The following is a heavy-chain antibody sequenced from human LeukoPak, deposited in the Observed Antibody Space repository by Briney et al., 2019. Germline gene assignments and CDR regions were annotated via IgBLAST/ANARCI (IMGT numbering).Heavy chain of an antibody. CDR2: FDPEDGET. CDR1: GYTLTELS. CDR3: ARDVGEYCSSTNRYASHY. Sequence: ASVKVSCKVSGYTLTELSMHWERQAPGKGLEWMGGFDPEDGETIYAQKFQGRVTMTEATSTDTAYMELSSLRSDDTAVYYCARDVGEYCSSTNRYASHYWGQGTLVTVSS. V-gene: IGHV1-24*01. D-gene: IGHD2-2*01. J-gene: IGHJ4*02.